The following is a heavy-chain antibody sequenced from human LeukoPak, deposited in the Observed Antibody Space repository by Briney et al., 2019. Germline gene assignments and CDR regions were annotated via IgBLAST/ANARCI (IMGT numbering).Heavy chain of an antibody. Sequence: SVKVSCKASGYTFTGYYMHWVRQAPGQGLEWMGGIIPIFGTANYAQKFQGRVTITADESTSTAYMELSSLRSEDTAVYYCARVYCSSTSCLKDAFDIWGQGTMVTVSS. J-gene: IGHJ3*02. V-gene: IGHV1-69*13. CDR1: GYTFTGYY. CDR2: IIPIFGTA. D-gene: IGHD2-2*01. CDR3: ARVYCSSTSCLKDAFDI.